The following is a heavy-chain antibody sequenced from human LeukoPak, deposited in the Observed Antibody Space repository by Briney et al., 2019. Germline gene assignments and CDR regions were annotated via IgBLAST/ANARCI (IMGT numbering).Heavy chain of an antibody. V-gene: IGHV3-23*01. D-gene: IGHD6-19*01. J-gene: IGHJ4*02. CDR3: AKDKKPGSGWYLAFDY. CDR1: GVTFSSYA. Sequence: PGGSLRISCTASGVTASGVTFSSYAMSWVRQAPGKGLEWVSAVSGSGASTYYSDSVKGRFTISRDNSKNTVYLQMNSLRAEDTAVYYCAKDKKPGSGWYLAFDYWGQGTLVTVSS. CDR2: VSGSGAST.